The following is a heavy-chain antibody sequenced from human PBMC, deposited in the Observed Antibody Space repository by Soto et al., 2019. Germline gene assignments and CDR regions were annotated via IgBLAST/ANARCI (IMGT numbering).Heavy chain of an antibody. CDR2: IYYSGST. Sequence: SETLSLTCTVSGGSISRGGYLWSWIRQHPGKGLEWIGYIYYSGSTYYNPSLKSRVTISVDTSKNQFSLKLSSVTAADTAVYYCARGVTMVRGVIHTPYFDYWGQGTLVTVSS. CDR1: GGSISRGGYL. D-gene: IGHD3-10*01. CDR3: ARGVTMVRGVIHTPYFDY. J-gene: IGHJ4*02. V-gene: IGHV4-31*03.